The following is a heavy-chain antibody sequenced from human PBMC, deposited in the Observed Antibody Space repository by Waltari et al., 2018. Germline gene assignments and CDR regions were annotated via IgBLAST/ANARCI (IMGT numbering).Heavy chain of an antibody. CDR3: ARDRSGDDAFDI. V-gene: IGHV3-48*03. CDR2: ISSSGSDI. D-gene: IGHD7-27*01. CDR1: GFRLGDYN. J-gene: IGHJ3*02. Sequence: LVESGGDLIHPGGSLRLSCAASGFRLGDYNINWVRQAPGKGLEWLSSISSSGSDIYYADSVKGRFTISRDNAKNSLFLQMNSLRAEDTAVYYCARDRSGDDAFDIWGQGTKVTVSS.